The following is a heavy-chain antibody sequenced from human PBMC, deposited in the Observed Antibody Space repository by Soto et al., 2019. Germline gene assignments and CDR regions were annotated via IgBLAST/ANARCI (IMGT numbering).Heavy chain of an antibody. CDR3: GNSHGNGSGPNSPFGVAL. CDR2: ISCGGGDS. Sequence: PGGSLRLSCAASGFTFNRYAIHGVRQAPGKGLEWVAFISCGGGDSYYADSVKGRFALSRDNSKNTMYLEMNSLRPEDTAVYYCGNSHGNGSGPNSPFGVALWGQGTAVTVSS. D-gene: IGHD1-1*01. CDR1: GFTFNRYA. J-gene: IGHJ6*02. V-gene: IGHV3-30*09.